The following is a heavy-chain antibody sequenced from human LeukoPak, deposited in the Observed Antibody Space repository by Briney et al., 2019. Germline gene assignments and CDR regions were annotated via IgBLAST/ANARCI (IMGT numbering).Heavy chain of an antibody. J-gene: IGHJ4*02. D-gene: IGHD3-22*01. V-gene: IGHV4-39*01. CDR1: GVSISSSSFY. Sequence: SETLSLTCSVSGVSISSSSFYWGWIRQPPGKGLEWIGSIYYSGSAYYNPPLKSRVTISVDTSKNQFSPKLSSVAAADTAVYYCARSTYYYDSSGYAPVGSFDYWGQGTLVTVSS. CDR2: IYYSGSA. CDR3: ARSTYYYDSSGYAPVGSFDY.